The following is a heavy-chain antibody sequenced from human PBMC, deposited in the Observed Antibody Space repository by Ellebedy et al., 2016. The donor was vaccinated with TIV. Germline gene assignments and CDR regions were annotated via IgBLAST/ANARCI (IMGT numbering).Heavy chain of an antibody. D-gene: IGHD2-2*02. CDR1: EFAFETDW. CDR3: ARSPYTGYSDLGFDY. CDR2: INQDGSDK. V-gene: IGHV3-7*01. J-gene: IGHJ4*02. Sequence: GESLKISCAASEFAFETDWMTWVRQAPGKGLEWVANINQDGSDKSYVDSVKGRFSISRDNAKNSLYLQMNSLRADDTAVYYCARSPYTGYSDLGFDYWGQGSLVTVSS.